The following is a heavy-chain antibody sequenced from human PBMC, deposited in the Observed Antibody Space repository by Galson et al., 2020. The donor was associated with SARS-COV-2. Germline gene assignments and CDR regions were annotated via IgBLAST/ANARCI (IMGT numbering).Heavy chain of an antibody. CDR2: IHHSAGT. V-gene: IGHV4-34*03. CDR1: GGSFSDYF. CDR3: MGNSGFGLDV. D-gene: IGHD3-10*01. Sequence: SETLSLTCAVYGGSFSDYFWSWIRQPPGKGLEWIAEIHHSAGTTYNPSLKSRVTTSIDTSKNQFSLKVTSMTAADTAVYYCMGNSGFGLDVWGQGTTVTVSS. J-gene: IGHJ6*02.